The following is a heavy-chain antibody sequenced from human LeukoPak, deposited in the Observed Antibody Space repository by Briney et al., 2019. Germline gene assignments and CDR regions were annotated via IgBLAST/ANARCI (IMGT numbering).Heavy chain of an antibody. D-gene: IGHD4-17*01. V-gene: IGHV3-23*01. CDR3: AKDALSAVTTFDY. CDR1: GFTFTNCA. CDR2: ISASGGST. Sequence: GGSLRLSCAASGFTFTNCAMSWVRQAPGKGLEWVSAISASGGSTYYADSVKGRFSISRDNSKNTVYLQMNRLRVEDTAVYYCAKDALSAVTTFDYWGQGTLVTVSS. J-gene: IGHJ4*02.